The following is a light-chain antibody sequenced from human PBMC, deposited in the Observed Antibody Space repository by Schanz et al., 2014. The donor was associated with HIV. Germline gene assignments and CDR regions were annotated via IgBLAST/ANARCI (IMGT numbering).Light chain of an antibody. CDR1: SSDVGGYNY. CDR2: DVS. Sequence: QSALTQPPSVSGSPGQSITISCTGTSSDVGGYNYVSWYQQHPGKAPKLMIYDVSNRPSGVSNRFSGSKSGNTASLTISGLQGEDEADYYCSSYTTSGSLVFGGGTKVTVL. CDR3: SSYTTSGSLV. J-gene: IGLJ3*02. V-gene: IGLV2-14*03.